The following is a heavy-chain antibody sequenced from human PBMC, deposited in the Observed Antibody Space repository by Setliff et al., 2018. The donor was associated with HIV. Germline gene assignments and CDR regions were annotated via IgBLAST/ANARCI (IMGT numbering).Heavy chain of an antibody. V-gene: IGHV1-2*02. Sequence: ASVKVSCKASGYTFTDYYMHWVRQAPGQGLEWVGWISPDSGGTNYSQKFQGRVTMTRDTSTSSVYMELRSLRSEDTAVYYCARAYYDSVWGSHRYRFYYFDYWGQGSLVTVSS. CDR3: ARAYYDSVWGSHRYRFYYFDY. CDR2: ISPDSGGT. D-gene: IGHD3-16*02. J-gene: IGHJ4*02. CDR1: GYTFTDYY.